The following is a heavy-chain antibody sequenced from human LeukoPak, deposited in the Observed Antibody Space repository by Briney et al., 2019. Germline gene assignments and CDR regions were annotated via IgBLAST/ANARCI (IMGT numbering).Heavy chain of an antibody. CDR2: IYSGGST. CDR3: ARGTTDLDY. Sequence: GGSLRLSCAASGFTVSSDYMSWVRQAPGKGLEWVSVIYSGGSTYYADSVQGRFTISRDNSRNTLYLHIDSLRVEDTATYYCARGTTDLDYWGQGTRVIVSS. D-gene: IGHD1-14*01. V-gene: IGHV3-53*01. J-gene: IGHJ4*02. CDR1: GFTVSSDY.